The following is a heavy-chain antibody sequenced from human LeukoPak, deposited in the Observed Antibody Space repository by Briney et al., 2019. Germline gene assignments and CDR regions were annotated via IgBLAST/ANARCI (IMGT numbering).Heavy chain of an antibody. J-gene: IGHJ4*02. CDR1: GFTFSSYA. V-gene: IGHV3-23*01. D-gene: IGHD6-13*01. Sequence: PGGSLRLSCAASGFTFSSYAMSWVRQAPGKGLEWVSAISGSGGSTYYADSVKGRFTISRDNSKNTLYPQMNSLRAEDTAVYYCAKPYYSSSWYSDYWGQGTLVTVSS. CDR3: AKPYYSSSWYSDY. CDR2: ISGSGGST.